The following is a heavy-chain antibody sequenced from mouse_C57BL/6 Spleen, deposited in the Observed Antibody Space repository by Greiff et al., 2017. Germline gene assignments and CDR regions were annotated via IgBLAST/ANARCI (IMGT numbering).Heavy chain of an antibody. J-gene: IGHJ3*01. CDR3: ARRDDVYYFYFAC. Sequence: QVQLQQSGAELVRPGTSVKVSCKASGSAFTNYSIEWVKQRPGQGLEWIGVINPGMGGTNYNEKFKGKATLTVDQSSSTAYMQLSSLTSEDAAVYFGARRDDVYYFYFACWGQGTIVSVSA. CDR1: GSAFTNYS. D-gene: IGHD2-3*01. V-gene: IGHV1-54*01. CDR2: INPGMGGT.